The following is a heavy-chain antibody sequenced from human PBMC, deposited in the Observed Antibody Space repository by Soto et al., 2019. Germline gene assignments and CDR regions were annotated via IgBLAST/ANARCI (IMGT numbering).Heavy chain of an antibody. CDR2: VDPRDSYV. J-gene: IGHJ5*02. Sequence: GESLKISCTGFGYTFTTFWISWVRQMPGKGLEWLGRVDPRDSYVTYNPSFEGHVTISADKSISTAYLQWGSLKASDTAMYFCARIYCTTTTCDSWFDPWGQGTLVTVS. D-gene: IGHD2-8*01. CDR3: ARIYCTTTTCDSWFDP. CDR1: GYTFTTFW. V-gene: IGHV5-10-1*01.